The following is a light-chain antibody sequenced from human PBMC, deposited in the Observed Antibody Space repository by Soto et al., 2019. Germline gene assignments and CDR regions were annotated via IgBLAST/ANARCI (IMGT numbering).Light chain of an antibody. Sequence: DIPLTQSPSLLSASVGDRVTITCRASQGISSYLAWYQQKPGKAPKLLIYAASTLQSGVPSRFSGSGSGTEFTLTISSLQPEDFATSYCQHLNRYPYTFGQGTMLEIK. CDR1: QGISSY. CDR2: AAS. J-gene: IGKJ2*01. V-gene: IGKV1-9*01. CDR3: QHLNRYPYT.